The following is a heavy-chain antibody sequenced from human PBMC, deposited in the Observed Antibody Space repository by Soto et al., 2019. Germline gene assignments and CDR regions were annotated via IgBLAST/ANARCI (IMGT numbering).Heavy chain of an antibody. Sequence: TLSLTCTVSGGSINNGGYYWSWIRQHPGKGLEWIGYISYSGSTYYNPSLKSRITISVDASKNEFSLKLSSVTAAATAVYNCARALLHYESSGYYTRVAALYXWGQGTTVTVS. CDR2: ISYSGST. V-gene: IGHV4-31*03. D-gene: IGHD3-22*01. CDR3: ARALLHYESSGYYTRVAALYX. CDR1: GGSINNGGYY. J-gene: IGHJ3*02.